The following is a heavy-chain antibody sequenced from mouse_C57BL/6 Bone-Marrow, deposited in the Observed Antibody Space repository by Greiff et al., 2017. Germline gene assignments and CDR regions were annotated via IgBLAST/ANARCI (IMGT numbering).Heavy chain of an antibody. V-gene: IGHV1-26*01. Sequence: VQLQQSGPELVKPGASVKISCKASGYTFTDYYMNWVKQSHGKSLEWIGDINPNNGGTSYNQKFKGKATLTVDKSSSTAYMELRSLTSEDSAVYYCVSSYEAMDYWGQGTSVTVSS. D-gene: IGHD1-1*01. CDR3: VSSYEAMDY. CDR2: INPNNGGT. CDR1: GYTFTDYY. J-gene: IGHJ4*01.